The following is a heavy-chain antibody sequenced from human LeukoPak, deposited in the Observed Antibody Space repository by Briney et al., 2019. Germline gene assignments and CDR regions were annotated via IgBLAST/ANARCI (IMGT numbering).Heavy chain of an antibody. CDR1: GGSISSYY. V-gene: IGHV4-59*08. CDR3: ARLACSSTSCYLSFDY. J-gene: IGHJ4*02. Sequence: SETLSLTCTVSGGSISSYYWSWIRQPPGKGLEWIGYIYYNGSTNYNPSLKSRVTISVDTSKNQFSLKLSSVTAADTAVYYCARLACSSTSCYLSFDYWGQGTLVTVSS. CDR2: IYYNGST. D-gene: IGHD2-2*01.